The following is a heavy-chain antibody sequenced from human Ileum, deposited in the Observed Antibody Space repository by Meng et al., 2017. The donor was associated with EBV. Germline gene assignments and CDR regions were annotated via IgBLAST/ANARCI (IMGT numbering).Heavy chain of an antibody. J-gene: IGHJ4*02. Sequence: ITLKDSVLPLLNPTHTLTLPSSPSGFSLTTKAVVLGSIRQPPVKAPEWLALIYYDDYQRYIPSLKTRLTITRVTSKSQVVLAMSNMDPVDTATYYCAHKPSGEDFFDYWGQGTLVTVSS. CDR3: AHKPSGEDFFDY. V-gene: IGHV2-5*02. CDR2: IYYDDYQ. D-gene: IGHD3-16*01. CDR1: GFSLTTKAVV.